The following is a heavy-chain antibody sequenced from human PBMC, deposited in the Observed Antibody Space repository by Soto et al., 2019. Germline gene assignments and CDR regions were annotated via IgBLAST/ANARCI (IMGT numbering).Heavy chain of an antibody. CDR3: ARQSVPAAGYYYYGMDV. D-gene: IGHD2-2*01. CDR2: IDPSDSYT. J-gene: IGHJ6*02. CDR1: GYSFTSYW. Sequence: GESLKISCKGSGYSFTSYWISWVRQMPGKGLEWMGRIDPSDSYTNYSPSFQGYVTISADKSISTAYLQWSSLKASDTAMYYCARQSVPAAGYYYYGMDVWGQGTTVTVSS. V-gene: IGHV5-10-1*01.